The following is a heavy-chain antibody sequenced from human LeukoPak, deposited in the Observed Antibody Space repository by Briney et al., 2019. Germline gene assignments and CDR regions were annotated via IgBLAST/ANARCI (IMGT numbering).Heavy chain of an antibody. Sequence: GGSLRLSCAASGFTFSSHAMHWVRQAPGKGLEYVSAISSNGGSTYYANSVEGRLTISRDNSKNTLYLQMGSLRAEDMAVYYCARSPFDDFGSGTYHDCWGQGTLVTVSS. CDR1: GFTFSSHA. CDR3: ARSPFDDFGSGTYHDC. CDR2: ISSNGGST. V-gene: IGHV3-64*01. D-gene: IGHD3-10*01. J-gene: IGHJ4*02.